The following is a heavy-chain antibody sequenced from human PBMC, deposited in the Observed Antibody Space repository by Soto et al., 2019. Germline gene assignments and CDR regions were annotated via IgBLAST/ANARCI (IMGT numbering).Heavy chain of an antibody. CDR1: GYTLTELS. CDR3: ATADYDFWSGYLTPPFDY. Sequence: ASVKVSCKVSGYTLTELSMHWVRQAPGKGLEWMGGFDPEDGETIYAQKFQGRVTMTEDTSTDTAYMELSSLRSEDTAVYYCATADYDFWSGYLTPPFDYWGQGTLVPVSS. V-gene: IGHV1-24*01. CDR2: FDPEDGET. D-gene: IGHD3-3*01. J-gene: IGHJ4*02.